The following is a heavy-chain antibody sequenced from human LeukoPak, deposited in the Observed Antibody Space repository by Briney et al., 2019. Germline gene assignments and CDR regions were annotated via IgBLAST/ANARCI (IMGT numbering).Heavy chain of an antibody. CDR1: GGSISSGSYY. CDR3: ARLTNLPRRFDYYYYMDV. Sequence: SETLSLTCTVSGGSISSGSYYWSWIRQPAGKGLEWIGRIYTSGSTNYNPSLKSRVTISVDTSKNQFSLKLSSVTAADTAVYYCARLTNLPRRFDYYYYMDVWGKGTTVTISS. V-gene: IGHV4-61*02. D-gene: IGHD1-1*01. J-gene: IGHJ6*03. CDR2: IYTSGST.